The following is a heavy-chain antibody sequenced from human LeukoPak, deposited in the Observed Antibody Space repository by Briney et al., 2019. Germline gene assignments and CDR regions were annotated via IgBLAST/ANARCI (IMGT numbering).Heavy chain of an antibody. CDR1: GLTFSNYA. CDR3: AKDQENDFWSGPDAFDI. CDR2: ISGNADST. Sequence: GGSLRLSCAASGLTFSNYAMNWVRQAPGKGLEWVSVISGNADSTYYADSVKGRFTISRDNSKNTLYLQMNSLRAEDTAVYYCAKDQENDFWSGPDAFDIWGQGTMVIVSS. J-gene: IGHJ3*02. V-gene: IGHV3-23*01. D-gene: IGHD3-3*01.